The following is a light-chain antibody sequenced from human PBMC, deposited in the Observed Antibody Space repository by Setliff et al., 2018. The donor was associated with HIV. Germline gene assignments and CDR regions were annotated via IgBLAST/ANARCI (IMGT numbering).Light chain of an antibody. CDR1: QSVSSSY. CDR2: DTF. J-gene: IGKJ1*01. Sequence: ENVLTQSPGTLSLSPGERATLSCRASQSVSSSYLAWYQQKRGLAPRLLIYDTFRRATGIPDRFIGSGSGTDFTLTITRLEPEDFAVYYCQQYGSSPTFGQGTKVDIK. CDR3: QQYGSSPT. V-gene: IGKV3D-20*01.